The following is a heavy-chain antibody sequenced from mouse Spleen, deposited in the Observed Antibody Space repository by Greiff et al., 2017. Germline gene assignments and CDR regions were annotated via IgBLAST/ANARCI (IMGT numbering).Heavy chain of an antibody. CDR3: ARSQLRNAMDY. J-gene: IGHJ4*01. CDR2: IYPGDGDT. Sequence: QVQLKESGAELARPGASVKISCKASGYAFSSYWMNWVKQRPGQGLEWIGQIYPGDGDTNYNGKFKGKATLTADKSSSTAYMQLSSLTSEDSAVYFCARSQLRNAMDYWGQGTSVTVSS. D-gene: IGHD1-1*01. CDR1: GYAFSSYW. V-gene: IGHV1-80*01.